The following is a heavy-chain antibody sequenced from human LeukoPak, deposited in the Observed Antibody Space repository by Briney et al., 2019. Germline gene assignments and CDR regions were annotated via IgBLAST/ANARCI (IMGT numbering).Heavy chain of an antibody. D-gene: IGHD3-22*01. CDR3: ARRVYYYDSSGYYFPYFDY. CDR1: GGSISSYY. Sequence: SETLSLTCTVSGGSISSYYWNWIRQPPGKGLEWIGYIYYSGSTNNSPSLKSRVTISVDTSKNQFSLKLSSVTAADTAVYYCARRVYYYDSSGYYFPYFDYWGQGTLVTVSS. V-gene: IGHV4-59*08. CDR2: IYYSGST. J-gene: IGHJ4*02.